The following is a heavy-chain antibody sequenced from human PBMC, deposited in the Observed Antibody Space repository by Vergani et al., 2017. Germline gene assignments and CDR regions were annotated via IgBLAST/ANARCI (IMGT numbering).Heavy chain of an antibody. Sequence: QVQLVQSGAEVKKPGSSVKVSCKASGGTFSSYAISWVRQAPGQGLEWMGGIIPIFGTANYAQKFQGRVTITADESTSTAYMELSSLRSEDTAVYYCARDPGGVDFWSGYPKIDYYYYYMDVWGKGTTVTVSS. CDR1: GGTFSSYA. CDR2: IIPIFGTA. V-gene: IGHV1-69*01. CDR3: ARDPGGVDFWSGYPKIDYYYYYMDV. D-gene: IGHD3-3*01. J-gene: IGHJ6*03.